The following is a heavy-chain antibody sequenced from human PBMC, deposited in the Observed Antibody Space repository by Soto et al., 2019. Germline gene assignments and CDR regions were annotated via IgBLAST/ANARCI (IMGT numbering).Heavy chain of an antibody. D-gene: IGHD6-13*01. Sequence: ETLCRKCIVSGGSLSSGRSYWGWIRQPPGKGLEWIGYIYYSGSTNYNPSLKSRVTISVDTSKNQFSLKLSSVTAADTAVYYCARNKDSSSWVNWFDPWGQGTLVTVSS. V-gene: IGHV4-61*01. CDR1: GGSLSSGRSY. J-gene: IGHJ5*02. CDR2: IYYSGST. CDR3: ARNKDSSSWVNWFDP.